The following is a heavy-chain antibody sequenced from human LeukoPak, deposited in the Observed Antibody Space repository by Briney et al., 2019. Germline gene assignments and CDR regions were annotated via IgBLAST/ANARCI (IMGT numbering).Heavy chain of an antibody. J-gene: IGHJ4*02. D-gene: IGHD2-15*01. Sequence: GASVKLSCKASGYIFTTYAIHWLRQAPGQRLEWMGWINADNGYTLYSQKFQGRLTITRDTSATTAYMELSSLRVEDAAVYYCAKAPVTSCRGAFCYPFDSWGQGTLVTVSS. V-gene: IGHV1-3*01. CDR3: AKAPVTSCRGAFCYPFDS. CDR2: INADNGYT. CDR1: GYIFTTYA.